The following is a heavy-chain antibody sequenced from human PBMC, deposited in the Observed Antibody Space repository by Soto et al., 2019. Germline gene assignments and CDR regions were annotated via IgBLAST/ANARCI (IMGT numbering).Heavy chain of an antibody. CDR2: ISYDGSNK. V-gene: IGHV3-30-3*01. J-gene: IGHJ4*02. CDR1: GLTLSSYA. D-gene: IGHD3-22*01. Sequence: GGSMRLAXAASGLTLSSYAMHWVRQAPGKGLEWVAVISYDGSNKYYADSVKGRFTISRDNSKNTLYLQMNSLRAEDTAVYYCARGLYYYDSSGFGFDYWGQGTLVTVSS. CDR3: ARGLYYYDSSGFGFDY.